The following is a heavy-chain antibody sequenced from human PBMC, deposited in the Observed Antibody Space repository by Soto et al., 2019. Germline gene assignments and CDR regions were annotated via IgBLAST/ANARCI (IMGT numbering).Heavy chain of an antibody. CDR1: GFTFSSYS. V-gene: IGHV3-48*02. Sequence: EVQLVESGGGLVQPGGALRLSCAASGFTFSSYSMNWVRQAPGKGLEWVSYISSSSSTIYYADSVKGLFTISRDNAKNSLYLQINSLRDDDTAVYYCAKLGWDYWGQGTLVTVSS. CDR2: ISSSSSTI. J-gene: IGHJ4*02. CDR3: AKLGWDY.